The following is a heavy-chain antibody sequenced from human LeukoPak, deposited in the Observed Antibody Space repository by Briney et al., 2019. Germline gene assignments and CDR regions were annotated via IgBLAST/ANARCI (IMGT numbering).Heavy chain of an antibody. J-gene: IGHJ6*03. D-gene: IGHD3-9*01. CDR1: GFTFSSYS. CDR3: ARAITRYFDWLVGPEVGPTYMDV. CDR2: ISSSSSTI. Sequence: PGGSLRLSCAASGFTFSSYSMNWVRQAPGKGLEWVSYISSSSSTIYYADSVKGRFTISRDNAKNSLYLQMNSLRAEDTAVYYCARAITRYFDWLVGPEVGPTYMDVWGKGTTVTVSS. V-gene: IGHV3-48*01.